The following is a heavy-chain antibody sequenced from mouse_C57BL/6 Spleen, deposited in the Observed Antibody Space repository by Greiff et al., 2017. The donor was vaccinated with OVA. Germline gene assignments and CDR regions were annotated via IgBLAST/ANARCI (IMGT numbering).Heavy chain of an antibody. V-gene: IGHV1-77*01. Sequence: VKLQQSGAELVKPGASVKISCKASGYTFTDYYINWVKQRPGQGLEWIGKIGPGSGSTSYNEKFKGKATLTADKSSSTAYMQLSRLTSEDSAVYFCAKGGFITTVVLDYWGQGTTLTVSS. CDR1: GYTFTDYY. J-gene: IGHJ2*01. D-gene: IGHD1-1*01. CDR3: AKGGFITTVVLDY. CDR2: IGPGSGST.